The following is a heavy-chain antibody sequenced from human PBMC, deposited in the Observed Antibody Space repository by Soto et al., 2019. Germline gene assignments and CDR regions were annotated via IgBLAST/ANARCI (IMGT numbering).Heavy chain of an antibody. Sequence: QVQLVQSGAEGKKPGASVKVSCKASGYTFTSYDMHWVRQAPGQGLEWMGTINPSGGSTKYAKKYQARVTITRDTSTSTVYMDLSSLRSEDTAVYDCASRAGSLSNSAMDVWGQGNTVNVSS. CDR3: ASRAGSLSNSAMDV. V-gene: IGHV1-46*03. CDR1: GYTFTSYD. D-gene: IGHD6-25*01. CDR2: INPSGGST. J-gene: IGHJ6*02.